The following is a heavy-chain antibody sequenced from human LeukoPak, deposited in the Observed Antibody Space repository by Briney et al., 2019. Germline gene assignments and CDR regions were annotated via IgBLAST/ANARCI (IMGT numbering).Heavy chain of an antibody. D-gene: IGHD1-26*01. V-gene: IGHV3-23*01. CDR3: AKRGAEVGATVAPGDY. Sequence: SGGSLRLSCAASRFTFTSYAMSWVRQAPGKGLEWVSSITDSGGSTHYADSVKGRFTISRDNSKNTLYLQMNSLRAEDTAVYYCAKRGAEVGATVAPGDYWGQGTLVTVSS. CDR1: RFTFTSYA. CDR2: ITDSGGST. J-gene: IGHJ4*02.